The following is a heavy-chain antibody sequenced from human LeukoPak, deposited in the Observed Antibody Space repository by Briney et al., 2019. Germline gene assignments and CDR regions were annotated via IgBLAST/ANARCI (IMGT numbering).Heavy chain of an antibody. CDR1: GGSISSNY. Sequence: PSETLSLTCTVSGGSISSNYWGGLGQPPGKGLEGMGYIYYSGSTNYNPSLKSRVTISVDTSKNQFSLKLSSVTAADTAVYYCARALYFRYYFDYWGQGTLVTVSS. V-gene: IGHV4-59*01. CDR3: ARALYFRYYFDY. J-gene: IGHJ4*02. D-gene: IGHD2-8*01. CDR2: IYYSGST.